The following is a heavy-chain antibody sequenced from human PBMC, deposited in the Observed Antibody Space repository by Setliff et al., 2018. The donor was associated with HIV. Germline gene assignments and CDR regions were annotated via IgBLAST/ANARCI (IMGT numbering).Heavy chain of an antibody. D-gene: IGHD2-2*01. J-gene: IGHJ4*02. CDR1: GGSISSSSYY. V-gene: IGHV4-61*05. Sequence: PSETLSLTCSVSGGSISSSSYYWGWIRQPPGKGLEWIGHIYTSGSTNYNPSLKSRVTISVDTSKNQFSLKLSSVTAADTAVYYCARMPYYFDYWGQGTLVTVSS. CDR2: IYTSGST. CDR3: ARMPYYFDY.